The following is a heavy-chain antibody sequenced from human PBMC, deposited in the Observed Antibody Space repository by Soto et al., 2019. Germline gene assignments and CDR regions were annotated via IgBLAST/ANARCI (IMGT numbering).Heavy chain of an antibody. CDR2: IYYSGST. J-gene: IGHJ4*02. CDR1: GGSISSYY. Sequence: SETLSLTCTVSGGSISSYYWSWVRQPPGKGLEWIGYIYYSGSTNYNPSLKSRVTISVDTSKNQFSLKLSSVTAADTAVYYCARTRVDYGDYGGFDYWGQGTLVTVSS. CDR3: ARTRVDYGDYGGFDY. D-gene: IGHD4-17*01. V-gene: IGHV4-59*01.